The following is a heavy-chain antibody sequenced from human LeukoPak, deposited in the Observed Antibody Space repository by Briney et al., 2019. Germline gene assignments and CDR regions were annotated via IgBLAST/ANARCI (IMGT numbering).Heavy chain of an antibody. CDR1: GYTFTSYD. CDR2: MNPNSGNT. CDR3: ARGLFPMVVGASGY. D-gene: IGHD1-26*01. J-gene: IGHJ4*02. V-gene: IGHV1-8*01. Sequence: GASVKVSCKASGYTFTSYDINWVRQATGQGLEWMGWMNPNSGNTGYAQKFQGRVTMTRNTSISTAYMELSSLRSEDTAVYYCARGLFPMVVGASGYWGQGILVTVSS.